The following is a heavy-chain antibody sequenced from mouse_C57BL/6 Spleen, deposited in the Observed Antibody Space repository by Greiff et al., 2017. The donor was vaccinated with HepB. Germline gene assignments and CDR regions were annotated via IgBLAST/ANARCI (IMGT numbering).Heavy chain of an antibody. V-gene: IGHV1-55*01. CDR3: ARASYYYGTDY. CDR2: IYPGSGST. J-gene: IGHJ2*01. D-gene: IGHD1-1*01. CDR1: GYTFTSYW. Sequence: QVQLQQPGAELVKPGASVKMSCKASGYTFTSYWITWVKQRPGQGLEWIGDIYPGSGSTNYNEKFKSKATLTVDTSSSTAYMQLSSLTSEDAAVYYCARASYYYGTDYWGQGTTLTVSS.